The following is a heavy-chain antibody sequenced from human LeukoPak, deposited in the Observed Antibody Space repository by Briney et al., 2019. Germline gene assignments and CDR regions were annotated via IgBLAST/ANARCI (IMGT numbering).Heavy chain of an antibody. V-gene: IGHV4-34*01. CDR1: GGSFSGYY. Sequence: SETLSLTCAVYGGSFSGYYWSWIRQPPGKGLEWIGEINHSGSTNYNPSLKSRVTISVDTSKTQSSLKLSSVTAADTAVYYCARDLYGDRDYWGQGTLVTVSS. J-gene: IGHJ4*02. CDR3: ARDLYGDRDY. D-gene: IGHD4-17*01. CDR2: INHSGST.